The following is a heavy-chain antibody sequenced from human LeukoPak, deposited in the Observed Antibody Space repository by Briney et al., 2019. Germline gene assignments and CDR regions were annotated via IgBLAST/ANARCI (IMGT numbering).Heavy chain of an antibody. CDR1: GGSISSYF. Sequence: KSSETLSLTCTVSGGSISSYFWSWIRQPAGKGLEWIGRIYTSGSTNYNPSLKSRVTISVDTSKNQFSLKLSSVTAADTAVYYCAREEGSGDYNRVDYWSQGTLVTVSS. D-gene: IGHD4-17*01. CDR3: AREEGSGDYNRVDY. V-gene: IGHV4-4*07. CDR2: IYTSGST. J-gene: IGHJ4*02.